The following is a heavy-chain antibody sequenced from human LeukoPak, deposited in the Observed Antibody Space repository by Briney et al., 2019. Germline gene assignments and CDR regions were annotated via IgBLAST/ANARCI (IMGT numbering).Heavy chain of an antibody. D-gene: IGHD2-8*01. J-gene: IGHJ4*02. V-gene: IGHV3-48*01. CDR3: ARDLGYCTNGVCHTRFDY. Sequence: GGSLRLSCAASGFTFSTYTIHWVRQAPGKGLEWVPYISSSSNTIYYADSVKGRFTISRDNAKNSLYLQMNSLRAEDTAVYYCARDLGYCTNGVCHTRFDYWGQGTLVTVSS. CDR1: GFTFSTYT. CDR2: ISSSSNTI.